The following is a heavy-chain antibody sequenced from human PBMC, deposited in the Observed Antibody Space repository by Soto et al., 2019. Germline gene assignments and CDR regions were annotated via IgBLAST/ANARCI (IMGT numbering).Heavy chain of an antibody. D-gene: IGHD2-21*02. J-gene: IGHJ4*02. CDR3: ARQRTSVVTQAYFDS. Sequence: SETLSLTCTVTGDSINNRSYYWGWIRQPPGKGLEWIGSIYYSGSTYNNPSLKSRVSMSVDTSKNQSSLKLRSVTAADTALYHCARQRTSVVTQAYFDSWGQGSLVTVSS. CDR2: IYYSGST. CDR1: GDSINNRSYY. V-gene: IGHV4-39*01.